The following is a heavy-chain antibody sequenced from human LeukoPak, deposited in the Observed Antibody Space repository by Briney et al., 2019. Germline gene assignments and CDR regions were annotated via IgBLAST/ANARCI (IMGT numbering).Heavy chain of an antibody. CDR3: VRALSSSSPY. Sequence: GGSLRLSCVGFGLTFRNYGMNWVRQAPGTGLEWVSGMRGDGGQTNYVDSVRGRFTISRDSAKNSLYLQMNSLRAEDSAVYYCVRALSSSSPYWGQGTLVTVSS. CDR1: GLTFRNYG. CDR2: MRGDGGQT. D-gene: IGHD6-6*01. V-gene: IGHV3-7*03. J-gene: IGHJ4*02.